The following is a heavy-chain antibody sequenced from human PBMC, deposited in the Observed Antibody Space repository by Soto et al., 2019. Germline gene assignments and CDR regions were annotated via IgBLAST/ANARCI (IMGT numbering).Heavy chain of an antibody. V-gene: IGHV3-11*01. D-gene: IGHD3-22*01. Sequence: GGSLRLSCAASGFTFSDYYMSWIRQAPGKGLEWVSDISSSGSIIYYADSVKGRFTISRDNAKNSLYLQMNSLRAEGTAVYYCARVNGYYYYGMDVWGQGTTVTVSS. CDR3: ARVNGYYYYGMDV. CDR2: ISSSGSII. J-gene: IGHJ6*02. CDR1: GFTFSDYY.